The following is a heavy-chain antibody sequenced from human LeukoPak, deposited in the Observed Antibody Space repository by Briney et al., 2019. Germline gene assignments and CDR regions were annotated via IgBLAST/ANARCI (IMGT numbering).Heavy chain of an antibody. V-gene: IGHV1-69*04. CDR2: IIPILGIA. D-gene: IGHD5-12*01. J-gene: IGHJ6*02. Sequence: ASVKVSCKASVGTFSSYAISWVRQAPGQGREWMGRIIPILGIANYAQKFQGRVTITADKSTSAAYMELSSLSSEDTAVYYCARVKGYSGYEDPYYYYGMDVWGQGTAVTVSS. CDR3: ARVKGYSGYEDPYYYYGMDV. CDR1: VGTFSSYA.